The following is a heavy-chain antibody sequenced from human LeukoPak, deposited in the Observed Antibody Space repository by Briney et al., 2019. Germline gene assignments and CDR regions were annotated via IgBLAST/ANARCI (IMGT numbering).Heavy chain of an antibody. Sequence: PSETLSLTCTISGGSISSYYWTWIRQPPGKGLEWSGYIYYSGSTNYNPSLKSRVTISVDTSKNQFSLKLSSVTAADTAVYYCARGRARDGSYPWLDSWGQGTLVTVSS. CDR3: ARGRARDGSYPWLDS. CDR2: IYYSGST. D-gene: IGHD3-10*01. V-gene: IGHV4-59*01. CDR1: GGSISSYY. J-gene: IGHJ5*01.